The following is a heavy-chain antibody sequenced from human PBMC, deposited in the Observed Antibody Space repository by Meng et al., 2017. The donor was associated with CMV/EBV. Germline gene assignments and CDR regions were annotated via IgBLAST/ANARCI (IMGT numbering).Heavy chain of an antibody. J-gene: IGHJ4*02. Sequence: YGFPLNSYGIHWVRQFPGKGLEWEAVLWYDGSRKYFADSVQGRFSISRDDSKNTVYLQMNSLRAEDTAVYYCARDNDGSSHYSQFDYWGQGTLVTVSS. V-gene: IGHV3-33*01. CDR2: LWYDGSRK. CDR3: ARDNDGSSHYSQFDY. D-gene: IGHD3-22*01. CDR1: GFPLNSYG.